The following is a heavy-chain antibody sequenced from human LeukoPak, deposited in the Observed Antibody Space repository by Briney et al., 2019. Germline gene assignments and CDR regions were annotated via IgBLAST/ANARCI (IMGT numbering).Heavy chain of an antibody. J-gene: IGHJ4*02. CDR2: ISSTSTTL. CDR3: ARDTSYYYDSSGYYDY. V-gene: IGHV3-48*04. CDR1: GFSFSSYS. Sequence: GGSLRLSCAASGFSFSSYSMNWVRQAPGEGLEWVSFISSTSTTLYYADSVRGRFTISRDDAKNSLYLQMNSLRAEDTVVYYCARDTSYYYDSSGYYDYWGQGTLVTVSS. D-gene: IGHD3-22*01.